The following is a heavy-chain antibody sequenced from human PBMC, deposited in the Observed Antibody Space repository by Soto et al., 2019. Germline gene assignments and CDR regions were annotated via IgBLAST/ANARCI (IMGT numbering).Heavy chain of an antibody. J-gene: IGHJ3*02. CDR1: GYTFTSYG. CDR2: ISAYNGNT. D-gene: IGHD3-22*01. CDR3: ARDSLPFRAYYYDSSGSPQAGDAFDI. V-gene: IGHV1-18*01. Sequence: GASVKVSCKASGYTFTSYGISWVRQAPGQRLERMGWISAYNGNTNYAQKLQGRVTMTTDTSTSTAYMELRSLRSDDTAVYYCARDSLPFRAYYYDSSGSPQAGDAFDIWGQGTMVT.